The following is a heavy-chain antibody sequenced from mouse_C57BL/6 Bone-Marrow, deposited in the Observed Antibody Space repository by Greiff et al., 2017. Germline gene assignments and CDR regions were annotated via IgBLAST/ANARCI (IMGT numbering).Heavy chain of an antibody. V-gene: IGHV5-16*01. Sequence: EVKVVESEGGLVQPGSSMKLSCTASGFTFSDYYMAWVRQVPEKGLEWVANINYDGSSTYYLDSLKSRFIISRDNAKNILYLQMSSLKSEDTATYYCARDPGYSYWYFDVWGTGTTVTVSS. D-gene: IGHD2-3*01. J-gene: IGHJ1*03. CDR1: GFTFSDYY. CDR3: ARDPGYSYWYFDV. CDR2: INYDGSST.